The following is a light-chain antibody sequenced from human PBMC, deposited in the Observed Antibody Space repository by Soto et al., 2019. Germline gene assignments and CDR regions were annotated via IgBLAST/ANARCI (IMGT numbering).Light chain of an antibody. CDR1: SSDVGGYNY. J-gene: IGLJ1*01. Sequence: QSVLTQPASVYASPVHSLTISCTRTSSDVGGYNYVSWYQHHPGKAPKLMIYDVSNRPSGVSNRFSGSKSGNTASLIISGLQAEDEADYYCSSYTSSSTLSTYVFGTGTKVTVL. CDR3: SSYTSSSTLSTYV. CDR2: DVS. V-gene: IGLV2-14*03.